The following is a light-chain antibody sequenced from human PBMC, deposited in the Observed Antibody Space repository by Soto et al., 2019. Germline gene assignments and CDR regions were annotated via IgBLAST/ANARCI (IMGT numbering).Light chain of an antibody. J-gene: IGLJ1*01. CDR1: SSDVGGFNY. Sequence: QSVLTQPASVSGSPGQSITISCTGTSSDVGGFNYVSWYQQHPVKAPKLIIYEVSNRPSGISNRFSGSKSGNTASLTISGLQPEDEADYYCSSYTTSATYVFGTGTKLTVL. CDR2: EVS. CDR3: SSYTTSATYV. V-gene: IGLV2-14*01.